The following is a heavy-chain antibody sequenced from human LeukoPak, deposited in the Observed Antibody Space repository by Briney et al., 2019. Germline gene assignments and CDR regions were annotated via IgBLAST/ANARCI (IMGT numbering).Heavy chain of an antibody. D-gene: IGHD3-10*01. CDR1: GFTFSSYA. CDR3: ANGIPYYGSGFPFDY. V-gene: IGHV3-23*01. CDR2: ISGSGGST. J-gene: IGHJ4*02. Sequence: GGSLRLSCAASGFTFSSYAMSWVRQAPGKGLEWVSAISGSGGSTYYADSVKGRFTISRDNSKNTLYLQMNSLRAEDTAVYSCANGIPYYGSGFPFDYWGQGTLVTVSS.